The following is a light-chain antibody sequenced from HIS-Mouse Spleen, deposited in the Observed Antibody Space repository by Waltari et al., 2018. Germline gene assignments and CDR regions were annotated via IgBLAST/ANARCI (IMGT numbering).Light chain of an antibody. CDR2: EGS. CDR1: SSDVGSYNL. J-gene: IGLJ3*02. Sequence: QSVLTQPPSASGTPGQRVTISCTGTSSDVGSYNLVSWYQQHPGKAPKLMIYEGSKRPPGVSNRFSGSKSGNTASLTISGLQAEDEADYYCCSYAGSSTWVFGGGTKLTVL. V-gene: IGLV2-23*01. CDR3: CSYAGSSTWV.